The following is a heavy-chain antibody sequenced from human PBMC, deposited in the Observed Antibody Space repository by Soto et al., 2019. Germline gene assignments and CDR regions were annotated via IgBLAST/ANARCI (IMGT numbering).Heavy chain of an antibody. D-gene: IGHD3-22*01. V-gene: IGHV1-3*01. CDR3: ASGTIRDYYDSSGYHWFDP. CDR2: INAGNGNT. J-gene: IGHJ5*02. CDR1: GYTFTSYA. Sequence: GASVKVSFTASGYTFTSYAMHWVRQAPGQRLEWMGWINAGNGNTKYSQKFQGRVTITRDTSASTAYMELSSLRSEDTAVYYCASGTIRDYYDSSGYHWFDPWGQGTLVTVSS.